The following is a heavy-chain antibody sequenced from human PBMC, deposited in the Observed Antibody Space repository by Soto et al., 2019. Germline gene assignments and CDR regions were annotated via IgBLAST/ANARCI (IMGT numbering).Heavy chain of an antibody. Sequence: QVQLVESGGGVVQPGRSLRLSCAASGFTFSSYAMHWVRQAPGKGLEWVAVISYDGSNKYYADSVKGRFTISRDNSNNTLYLQMNSLRAEDTAVYYCARDKSPYSSGWHNRHFDYCGQGTLVIVSS. CDR1: GFTFSSYA. J-gene: IGHJ4*02. V-gene: IGHV3-30-3*01. CDR3: ARDKSPYSSGWHNRHFDY. D-gene: IGHD6-19*01. CDR2: ISYDGSNK.